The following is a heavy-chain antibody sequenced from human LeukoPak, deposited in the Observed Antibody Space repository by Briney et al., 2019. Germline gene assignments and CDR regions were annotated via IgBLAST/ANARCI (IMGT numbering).Heavy chain of an antibody. J-gene: IGHJ3*02. D-gene: IGHD3-10*01. CDR2: MNPNSGNT. CDR3: ARARVIDYYGSGSYYNEDAFDI. V-gene: IGHV1-8*01. CDR1: GYTFTSYD. Sequence: ASVKVSCKASGYTFTSYDINWVRQATGQGLEWMGWMNPNSGNTGYAQKFQGRVTMTRNTSIRTAYMELSSLRSEDTAVYYCARARVIDYYGSGSYYNEDAFDIWGQGTMVTVSS.